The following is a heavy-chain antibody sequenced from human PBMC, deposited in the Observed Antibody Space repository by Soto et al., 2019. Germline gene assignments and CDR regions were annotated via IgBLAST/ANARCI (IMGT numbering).Heavy chain of an antibody. J-gene: IGHJ5*02. CDR3: AKGYGGPCGPFDP. CDR2: ISGGGGTT. CDR1: GFTFSIYS. V-gene: IGHV3-23*01. D-gene: IGHD4-17*01. Sequence: PGGSLRLSCAASGFTFSIYSMNWFRQAPGKGLEWVSAISGGGGTTYYADSVKGRFTISRDNSKNTLSLQMNSLRAEDTALYYCAKGYGGPCGPFDPGGKGPLATVSS.